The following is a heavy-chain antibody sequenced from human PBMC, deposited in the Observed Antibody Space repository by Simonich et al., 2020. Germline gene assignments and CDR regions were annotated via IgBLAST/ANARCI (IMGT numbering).Heavy chain of an antibody. J-gene: IGHJ3*02. V-gene: IGHV3-21*01. CDR1: GFPLSGYS. D-gene: IGHD1-26*01. Sequence: EVQLVESGGGLVKPGGSLRRSCAASGFPLSGYSMNWVRQAQGKGRESVSSISSSSSYIYSSNSVKCRFTISRNNAKNSLYLQMNSLRAEDTAVYYCARGIVGASGAFDIWGQGTMVTVST. CDR3: ARGIVGASGAFDI. CDR2: ISSSSSYI.